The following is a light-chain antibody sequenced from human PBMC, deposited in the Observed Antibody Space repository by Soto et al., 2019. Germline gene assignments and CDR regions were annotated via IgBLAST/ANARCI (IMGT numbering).Light chain of an antibody. CDR2: KVS. V-gene: IGKV2-30*01. CDR3: MQGTHWPPYT. Sequence: EVVMTQSPLSLPVTLGQPASISCRSSHSLVYSDGNAYLNWFHQRPGQSPRRLIYKVSYRDSGVPDRFSGSGSGTDFTLKISRVEAEAVGIYYCMQGTHWPPYTFGQGTKLEIK. CDR1: HSLVYSDGNAY. J-gene: IGKJ2*01.